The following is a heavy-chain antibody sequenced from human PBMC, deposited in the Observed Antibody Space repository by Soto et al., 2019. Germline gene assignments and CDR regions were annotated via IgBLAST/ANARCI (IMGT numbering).Heavy chain of an antibody. CDR3: AREQWGFDS. D-gene: IGHD6-19*01. CDR1: NGSISTNGHY. V-gene: IGHV4-31*03. CDR2: IYYTGNS. Sequence: QVQLQESSQELVKSSQTLSLTCTVSNGSISTNGHYWTWIRQRPGKGLEWIAYIYYTGNSYYNPSLKSRLTISIDASKNQFSLTLRSVTAADTAVYYCAREQWGFDSWGQGTLVTVSS. J-gene: IGHJ4*02.